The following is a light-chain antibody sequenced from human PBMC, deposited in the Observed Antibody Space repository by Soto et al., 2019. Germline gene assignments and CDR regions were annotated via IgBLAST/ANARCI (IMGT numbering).Light chain of an antibody. CDR3: QQYGSSPT. CDR1: QSIDGNY. V-gene: IGKV3-20*01. Sequence: IVLTQSPGTLSLSPGERATLPCRASQSIDGNYLAWYQQKPGQAPRLLIYRAFNRATGTPDRFSGSGSGTDFTLIISGLEPEDFAVYYCQQYGSSPTFGQGTKLEIK. CDR2: RAF. J-gene: IGKJ2*01.